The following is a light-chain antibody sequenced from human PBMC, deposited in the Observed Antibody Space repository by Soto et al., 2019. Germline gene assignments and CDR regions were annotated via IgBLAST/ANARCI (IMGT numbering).Light chain of an antibody. CDR3: QQYNSYSPL. V-gene: IGKV1-5*03. CDR1: QSISSW. CDR2: KAS. J-gene: IGKJ2*01. Sequence: DIQMTQSPSTLSASVGDRVTITCRASQSISSWLAWYQQKPGKAPKLLIYKASSLESVVPSRFSGSGSGTEFTLTISSLQPDDFATYYCQQYNSYSPLFGQGTKLEIK.